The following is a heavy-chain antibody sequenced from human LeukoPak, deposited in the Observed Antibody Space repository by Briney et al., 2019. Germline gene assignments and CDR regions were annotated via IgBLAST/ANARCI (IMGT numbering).Heavy chain of an antibody. CDR2: ISSNGGST. Sequence: GGSLRLSCAASGFTFSGYAMHWVRQAPGKGLEYVSAISSNGGSTYYADSVKGRFTISRDNSKNTLYLQMSSLRAEDTAVYYCVKEYSSGWYYWGQGTLVTVSS. CDR1: GFTFSGYA. J-gene: IGHJ4*02. D-gene: IGHD6-19*01. V-gene: IGHV3-64D*06. CDR3: VKEYSSGWYY.